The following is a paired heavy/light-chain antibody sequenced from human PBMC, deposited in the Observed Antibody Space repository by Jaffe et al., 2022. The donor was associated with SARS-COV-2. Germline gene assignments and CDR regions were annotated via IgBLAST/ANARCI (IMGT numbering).Light chain of an antibody. CDR1: QSVSSH. CDR2: DAS. J-gene: IGKJ3*01. CDR3: QQRTNWPPFT. Sequence: EIVLTQSPATLSLSPGERATLSCRASQSVSSHLAWYQQKPGQAPRLLIYDASNRATGIPARFSGSGSGTDFTLTISSLEPEDFAVYYCQQRTNWPPFTFGPGTKVDIK. V-gene: IGKV3-11*01.
Heavy chain of an antibody. V-gene: IGHV1-3*01. D-gene: IGHD6-19*01. CDR2: INAGGGNT. J-gene: IGHJ6*03. CDR3: ARDIADSKYSSGWYKYYYYMDV. Sequence: QVQLVQSGAEVKQPGASVKVSCKASGYTFTTYVMHWVRQAPGQRLEWMGWINAGGGNTKYSQKFQGRVTITRDTSASTAYMELSSLRSEDTAVYYCARDIADSKYSSGWYKYYYYMDVWGKGTTVTVSS. CDR1: GYTFTTYV.